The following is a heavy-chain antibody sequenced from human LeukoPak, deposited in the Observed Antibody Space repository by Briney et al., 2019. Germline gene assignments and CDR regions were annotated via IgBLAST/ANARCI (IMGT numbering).Heavy chain of an antibody. V-gene: IGHV3-30*02. CDR2: IRYDGSNK. Sequence: GGSLRLSCAASGFTFSSYEMNWVRQAPGKGLEWVAFIRYDGSNKYYADSVKGRFTVSRDNSKNTLYLQMKSLRAEDTAVYYCAKGGGYEAQYYYYYLDVWGKGTTVTISS. CDR3: AKGGGYEAQYYYYYLDV. D-gene: IGHD5-12*01. CDR1: GFTFSSYE. J-gene: IGHJ6*03.